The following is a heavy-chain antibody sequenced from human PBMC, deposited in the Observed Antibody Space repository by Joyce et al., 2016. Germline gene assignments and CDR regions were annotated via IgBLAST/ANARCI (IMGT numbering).Heavy chain of an antibody. J-gene: IGHJ4*02. D-gene: IGHD1-26*01. Sequence: EVQLVQSGAEVKKPGESLKISCEGSGYTFTSFWIGWVRQMPGKGLEWVGIIYPDDSDTRYGPSFRGQVTISADKSLRTAYLQWSSLKASDTAMYYCARPRGGSYYVIDCWGQGTLVTVSS. V-gene: IGHV5-51*01. CDR2: IYPDDSDT. CDR1: GYTFTSFW. CDR3: ARPRGGSYYVIDC.